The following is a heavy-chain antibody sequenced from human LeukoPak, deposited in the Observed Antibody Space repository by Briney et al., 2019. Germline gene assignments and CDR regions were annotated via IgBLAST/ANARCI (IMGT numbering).Heavy chain of an antibody. CDR2: ISSSSSTI. CDR3: ASEALDY. Sequence: GGSLRLSCAASGFTFSSYWMSWVRQAPGKGLEWVSYISSSSSTIYFADSVKGRFTISRDNAKNSLYLQMNSLRAEDTAVYYCASEALDYWGQGTLVTVSS. CDR1: GFTFSSYW. J-gene: IGHJ4*02. V-gene: IGHV3-48*01.